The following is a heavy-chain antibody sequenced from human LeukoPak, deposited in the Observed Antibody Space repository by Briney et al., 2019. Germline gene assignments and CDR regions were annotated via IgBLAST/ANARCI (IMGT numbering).Heavy chain of an antibody. CDR3: ARGGQLERASPYYYGMDV. CDR2: INPSGGST. CDR1: GYTFTSYF. D-gene: IGHD1-1*01. J-gene: IGHJ6*02. V-gene: IGHV1-46*01. Sequence: ASVKVSCRASGYTFTSYFMHWVRQAPGQGLEWMGIINPSGGSTSYAQKFQGRVTMTRDTSTSTVYMELSSLRSEDTAVYYCARGGQLERASPYYYGMDVWGQGTTVTVSS.